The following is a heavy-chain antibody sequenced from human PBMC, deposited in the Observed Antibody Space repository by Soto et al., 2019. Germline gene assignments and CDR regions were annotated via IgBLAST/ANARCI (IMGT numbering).Heavy chain of an antibody. V-gene: IGHV1-3*01. CDR3: ARDTITTIFGVVTKYYYYGMDV. CDR2: INAGNGNT. J-gene: IGHJ6*02. D-gene: IGHD3-3*01. CDR1: GYTFTSYA. Sequence: ASVKVSCKASGYTFTSYAVHWVRQAPGQRLEWMGWINAGNGNTKYSQKFQGRVTITRDTSASTAYMELSSLRSEDTAVYYCARDTITTIFGVVTKYYYYGMDVWGQGTTVTVSS.